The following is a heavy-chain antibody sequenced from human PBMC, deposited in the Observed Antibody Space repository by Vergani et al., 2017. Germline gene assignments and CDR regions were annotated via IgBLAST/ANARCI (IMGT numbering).Heavy chain of an antibody. Sequence: QVQLVQSGAEVKKPGSSVKVSCKASGGTFSSYGISWVRQAPGQGLEWMGWISAYNGNTNYAQKLQGRVTMTTDTSTSTAYMELRSLRSDDTAVYYCARDANRWQLVGDDFDYWGQGTLVTVSS. CDR1: GGTFSSYG. J-gene: IGHJ4*02. V-gene: IGHV1-18*01. CDR2: ISAYNGNT. CDR3: ARDANRWQLVGDDFDY. D-gene: IGHD6-13*01.